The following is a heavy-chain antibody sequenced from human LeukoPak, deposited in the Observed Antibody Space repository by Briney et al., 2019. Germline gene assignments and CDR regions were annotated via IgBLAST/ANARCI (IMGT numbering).Heavy chain of an antibody. CDR1: GGTFSSYA. CDR2: IIPILGIA. J-gene: IGHJ4*02. Sequence: GASVKVSCKSSGGTFSSYALTWVRQAPGRGLEWMGRIIPILGIANYAQKFQGRVTITADKSTSTAYMELSSLRSEDTAVYYCASRHYGSGSYPLDYWGQGTLVTVSS. CDR3: ASRHYGSGSYPLDY. V-gene: IGHV1-69*04. D-gene: IGHD3-10*01.